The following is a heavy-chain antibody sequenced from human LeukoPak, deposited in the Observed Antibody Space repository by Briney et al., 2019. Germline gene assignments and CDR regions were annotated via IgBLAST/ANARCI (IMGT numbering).Heavy chain of an antibody. CDR2: ISSSGSTI. Sequence: GGSLRLSCAASGFTFSSYEMNWVRQAPGKGLEWVSYISSSGSTIYYADSVKGRFTISRDNAKNSLYLQMNSLRAEDTAVYYCAREGAMVSNDAFDIWGQGTMGTVSS. CDR1: GFTFSSYE. J-gene: IGHJ3*02. D-gene: IGHD5-18*01. CDR3: AREGAMVSNDAFDI. V-gene: IGHV3-48*03.